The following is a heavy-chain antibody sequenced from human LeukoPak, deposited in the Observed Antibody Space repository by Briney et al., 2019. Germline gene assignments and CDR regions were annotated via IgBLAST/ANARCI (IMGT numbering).Heavy chain of an antibody. V-gene: IGHV1-3*01. CDR3: ARDIRNKIAALFGY. CDR1: GYTFTSYA. Sequence: ASVKVSCKASGYTFTSYAMHWVRQAPGQRLEWMGWINAGNGNTKYSQKFQGRVTITRDTSASTAYMELRSLRSDDTAVYYCARDIRNKIAALFGYWGQGTLVTVSS. D-gene: IGHD6-6*01. CDR2: INAGNGNT. J-gene: IGHJ4*02.